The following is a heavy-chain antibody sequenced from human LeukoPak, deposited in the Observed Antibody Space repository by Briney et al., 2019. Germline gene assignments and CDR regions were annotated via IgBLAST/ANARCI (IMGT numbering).Heavy chain of an antibody. CDR2: IYSGGNT. Sequence: GGSLRLSCAASGFTVSNNFMNWVRQAPGKGLEWASIIYSGGNTYYAESVKGRFTISRDNSKNTLYLQMNSLRTEDTAVYFCARDYGSGRRAFDIWGQGTMVTVSS. CDR1: GFTVSNNF. J-gene: IGHJ3*02. D-gene: IGHD3-10*01. V-gene: IGHV3-53*01. CDR3: ARDYGSGRRAFDI.